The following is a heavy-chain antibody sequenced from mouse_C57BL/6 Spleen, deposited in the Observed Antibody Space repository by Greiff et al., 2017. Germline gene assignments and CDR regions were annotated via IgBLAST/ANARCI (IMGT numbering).Heavy chain of an antibody. CDR2: IDPEDGDT. Sequence: EVQLQQSGAELVRPGASVKLSCTASGFNINDYYMHWVKQRPEQGLEWIGRIDPEDGDTEYDPMFKGKVTMTADTSSNTAYLKLSSLTSEDTAVYYCTTIYYGYGAWFAYWGQGTLVTVSA. D-gene: IGHD2-2*01. J-gene: IGHJ3*01. CDR3: TTIYYGYGAWFAY. V-gene: IGHV14-1*01. CDR1: GFNINDYY.